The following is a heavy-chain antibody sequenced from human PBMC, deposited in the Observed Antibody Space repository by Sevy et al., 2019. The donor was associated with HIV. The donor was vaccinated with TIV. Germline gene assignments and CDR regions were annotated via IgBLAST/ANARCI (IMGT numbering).Heavy chain of an antibody. CDR2: ISAYNGNT. J-gene: IGHJ6*02. V-gene: IGHV1-18*01. Sequence: ASVKVSCKASGYTFTSYGISWVRQAPGQGLEWMGWISAYNGNTNYAQKLQGRVTMTTDTSTSTAYMELRSLRSDDTAGYYCARDSLQWLPQSSYYYYYGMDVWGQGTTVTVSS. CDR1: GYTFTSYG. D-gene: IGHD6-19*01. CDR3: ARDSLQWLPQSSYYYYYGMDV.